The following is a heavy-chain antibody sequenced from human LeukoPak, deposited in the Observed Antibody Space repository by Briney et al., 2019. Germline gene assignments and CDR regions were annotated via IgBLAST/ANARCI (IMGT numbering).Heavy chain of an antibody. J-gene: IGHJ4*02. CDR1: GGSISSSSYY. CDR3: ARVLRSIAALDY. Sequence: SETLSLTCTVSGGSISSSSYYWGWIRQPPGKGLEWIGSIYYSGSTYYNPSLKSRVTISVDTSKNQFSLKPSSVTAADTAVYYCARVLRSIAALDYWGQGTLVTVSS. V-gene: IGHV4-39*07. D-gene: IGHD6-6*01. CDR2: IYYSGST.